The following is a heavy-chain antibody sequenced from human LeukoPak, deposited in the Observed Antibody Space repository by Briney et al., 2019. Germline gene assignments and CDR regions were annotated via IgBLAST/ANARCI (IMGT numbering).Heavy chain of an antibody. CDR1: GFTFSSHA. CDR3: AKVGYSSSGTNYFDY. Sequence: GGSLRLSCAASGFTFSSHAMSWVRQAPGKGLEWVSAISGSGGSTYYADSVKGRSTISRDNSKNTLYLQMNSLRAEDTAVYYCAKVGYSSSGTNYFDYWGQGTLVTVSS. J-gene: IGHJ4*02. D-gene: IGHD6-13*01. V-gene: IGHV3-23*01. CDR2: ISGSGGST.